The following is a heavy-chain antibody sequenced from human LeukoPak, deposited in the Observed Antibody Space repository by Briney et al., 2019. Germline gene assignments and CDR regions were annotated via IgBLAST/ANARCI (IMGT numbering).Heavy chain of an antibody. CDR1: GFTFSSYS. D-gene: IGHD2-15*01. V-gene: IGHV3-21*01. CDR2: ISSSSSYI. J-gene: IGHJ4*02. Sequence: GGSLRLSCVASGFTFSSYSMNWVRQAPGKGLEWVPSISSSSSYIYYADSVKGRFTISRDNAKNSLYLQMNSLRAEDTAVYYCARYCSGGSCYPYYFDYWGQGTLVTVSS. CDR3: ARYCSGGSCYPYYFDY.